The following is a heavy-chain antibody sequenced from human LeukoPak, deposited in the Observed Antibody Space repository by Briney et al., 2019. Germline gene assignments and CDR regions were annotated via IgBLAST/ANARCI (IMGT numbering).Heavy chain of an antibody. CDR2: ISGSGGST. CDR1: GFTFSNYA. J-gene: IGHJ5*02. D-gene: IGHD5-12*01. CDR3: VKTSGYRRFDP. Sequence: GGSLRLSCAASGFTFSNYAMSWVRQAPGKGLEWVSAISGSGGSTYFADSVKGRFTISRDNSKNTLYLQMNSLRAEDTAVYYCVKTSGYRRFDPWGQGTLVTVSS. V-gene: IGHV3-23*01.